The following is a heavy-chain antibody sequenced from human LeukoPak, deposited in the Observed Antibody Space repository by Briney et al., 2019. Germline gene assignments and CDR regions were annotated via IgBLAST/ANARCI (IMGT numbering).Heavy chain of an antibody. Sequence: SETLSLTCTVSGGSMTTHHWNWIRQTPGKGLEWIGYVFDSGRTKVNPSLTSRVTLSTDTSKNQLSLRLSSVTAADTAVYYCTTIKRGDIFGYFDFWGQGVLVTVSS. V-gene: IGHV4-59*11. J-gene: IGHJ4*02. CDR1: GGSMTTHH. CDR3: TTIKRGDIFGYFDF. D-gene: IGHD5-18*01. CDR2: VFDSGRT.